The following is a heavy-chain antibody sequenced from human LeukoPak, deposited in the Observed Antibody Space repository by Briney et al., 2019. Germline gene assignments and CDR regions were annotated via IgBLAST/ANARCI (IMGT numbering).Heavy chain of an antibody. CDR2: ISAYNGNT. CDR1: GYTFTSYG. J-gene: IGHJ4*02. D-gene: IGHD3-22*01. Sequence: ASVKVSCKASGYTFTSYGTSWVRQAPGQGLEWMGWISAYNGNTNYAQKLQGRVTMTTDTSTSTAYMELRSLRSDDTAVYYCARDLSGYYSSLFDYWGQGTLVTVSS. V-gene: IGHV1-18*01. CDR3: ARDLSGYYSSLFDY.